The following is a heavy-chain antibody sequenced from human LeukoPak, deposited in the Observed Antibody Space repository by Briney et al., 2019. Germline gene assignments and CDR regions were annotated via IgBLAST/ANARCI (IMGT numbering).Heavy chain of an antibody. CDR2: TYYRSKWYN. D-gene: IGHD1-26*01. CDR3: VRDLFGRELLWFDY. Sequence: LSLTCAISGGSVSSNSAAWNCIRQSPSRGLEWPGRTYYRSKWYNDYAVSVTSRITINQDTSKNQFSLHIDSVTPDDTAVYYCVRDLFGRELLWFDYWGQGTLVTVSS. V-gene: IGHV6-1*01. J-gene: IGHJ4*02. CDR1: GGSVSSNSAA.